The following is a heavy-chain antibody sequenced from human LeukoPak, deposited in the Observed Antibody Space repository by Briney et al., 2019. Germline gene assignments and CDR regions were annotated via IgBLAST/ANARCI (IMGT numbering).Heavy chain of an antibody. V-gene: IGHV4-31*03. D-gene: IGHD5-24*01. CDR1: GGSISSGGYY. CDR3: ARLRDGYNH. J-gene: IGHJ4*02. CDR2: NYYSGST. Sequence: PSETLSLTCTVSGGSISSGGYYWIWIRQHPGKGLEWSGYNYYSGSTYYNPSLKSRVTISVDTSKNQFSLKLSSVTAADTAVYYCARLRDGYNHWGQGTLVTVSS.